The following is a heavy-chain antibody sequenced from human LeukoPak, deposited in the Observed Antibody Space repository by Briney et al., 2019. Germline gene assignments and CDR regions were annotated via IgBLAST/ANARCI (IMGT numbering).Heavy chain of an antibody. V-gene: IGHV4-34*01. J-gene: IGHJ4*02. D-gene: IGHD3-10*01. Sequence: SETLSLTCTVYGGSFSGFYWSWIRQPPGKGLESIGEINHSGSTNYNPSLKSRVTISLDTSKNHVSLKLSSVTAAGTAVYYCARGPYRSAIRGAYDSWGQGTLVTVSS. CDR2: INHSGST. CDR1: GGSFSGFY. CDR3: ARGPYRSAIRGAYDS.